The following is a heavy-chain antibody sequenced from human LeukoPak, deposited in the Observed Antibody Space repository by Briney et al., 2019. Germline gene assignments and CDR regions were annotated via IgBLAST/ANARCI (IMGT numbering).Heavy chain of an antibody. CDR1: GFTVSSNY. Sequence: GGTLRLSCAASGFTVSSNYMSWVRQAPGKGLEWVSVIYSGGSTYYADSVKGRFTISRDNSKNTLYLQMNSLRAEDTAVYYCARGLYYFDTSGYLYYWGQGTLVTVSS. D-gene: IGHD3-22*01. CDR2: IYSGGST. J-gene: IGHJ4*02. V-gene: IGHV3-53*01. CDR3: ARGLYYFDTSGYLYY.